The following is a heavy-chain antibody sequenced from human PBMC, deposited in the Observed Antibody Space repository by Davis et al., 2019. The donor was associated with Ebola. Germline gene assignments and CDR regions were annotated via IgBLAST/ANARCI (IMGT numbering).Heavy chain of an antibody. CDR3: VQGTTSCHV. V-gene: IGHV3-30-3*01. Sequence: GESLKISCAASGFTFSSYAMHWVRQAPGKGLEWLAYIIYDGSNKFYADSVKGRFTISRDNSKNMLYLQMNSLRVEDTALYYCVQGTTSCHVWGQGTLVTVSS. D-gene: IGHD2-2*01. J-gene: IGHJ4*02. CDR1: GFTFSSYA. CDR2: IIYDGSNK.